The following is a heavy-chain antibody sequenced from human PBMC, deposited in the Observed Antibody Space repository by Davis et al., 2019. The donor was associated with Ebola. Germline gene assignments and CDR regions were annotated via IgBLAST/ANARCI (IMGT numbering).Heavy chain of an antibody. V-gene: IGHV3-11*01. CDR3: ARDGYSGYDYFDY. Sequence: GESLKISCAASGFTFSDYYMSWIRPAPGKGLEWVSYISSSGSTIYYADAVKGRFTISRDNAKNSLYLQMNSLRAEDTAVYYCARDGYSGYDYFDYWGQGTLVTVSS. CDR1: GFTFSDYY. CDR2: ISSSGSTI. J-gene: IGHJ4*02. D-gene: IGHD5-12*01.